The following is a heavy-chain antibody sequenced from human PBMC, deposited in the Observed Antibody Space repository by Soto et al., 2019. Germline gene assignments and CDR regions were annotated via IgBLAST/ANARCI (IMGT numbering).Heavy chain of an antibody. Sequence: QAQLVQSGAEVKKPGSSVKVSCKASGGPYNSFAISWVRQAPGQGLEWIGGIIPVFGTATYAQKFKGRVTITAEESTSTAHMELSSLTSEDTAVYYCARFLGGAGSYYDGQNYNYYNGMDVWGQGTTVTVSS. CDR2: IIPVFGTA. D-gene: IGHD3-10*01. V-gene: IGHV1-69*01. J-gene: IGHJ6*02. CDR1: GGPYNSFA. CDR3: ARFLGGAGSYYDGQNYNYYNGMDV.